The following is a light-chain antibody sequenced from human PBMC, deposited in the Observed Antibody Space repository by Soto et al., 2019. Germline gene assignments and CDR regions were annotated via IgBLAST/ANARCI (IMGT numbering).Light chain of an antibody. CDR3: QQYGSSPPIT. CDR1: HSVSSSY. J-gene: IGKJ5*01. Sequence: EIVLTQSPGTLSLSPGERATLSCRASHSVSSSYLAWYQQKPGQAPRLLIYGASNRATGIPDRFSGSGSGTDFTLTISRLEPKDFAVYYCQQYGSSPPITFGQGTRLEIK. CDR2: GAS. V-gene: IGKV3-20*01.